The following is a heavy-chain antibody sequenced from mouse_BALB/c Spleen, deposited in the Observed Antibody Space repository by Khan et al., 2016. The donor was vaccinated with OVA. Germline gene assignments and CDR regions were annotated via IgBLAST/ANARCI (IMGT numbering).Heavy chain of an antibody. CDR3: ASPNWFVY. Sequence: VQLKQSGAELVKPGASVKLSCTASGFNIKDTYMHWVKQRPEQGLEWIGRIDPLIGDTQYDPNFQAKATITADTSSNTAYLQLSSLTSEDSAVYYSASPNWFVYWGQGTLVTVSA. V-gene: IGHV14-3*02. J-gene: IGHJ3*01. CDR2: IDPLIGDT. CDR1: GFNIKDTY.